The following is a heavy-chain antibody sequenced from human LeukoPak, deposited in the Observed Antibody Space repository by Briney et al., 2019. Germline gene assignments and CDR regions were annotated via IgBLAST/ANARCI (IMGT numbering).Heavy chain of an antibody. Sequence: GGSLRLSCAASGFSFSSYAMSWVRQAPGKGLEWVSAISGSGGSTYYADSVKGRFTISRDNSKNTLYLQMNSLRAEDTAVYYCARALYCSSTSCYHAYYYYYGMDVWGQGTTVTVSS. J-gene: IGHJ6*02. CDR3: ARALYCSSTSCYHAYYYYYGMDV. CDR2: ISGSGGST. V-gene: IGHV3-23*01. CDR1: GFSFSSYA. D-gene: IGHD2-2*01.